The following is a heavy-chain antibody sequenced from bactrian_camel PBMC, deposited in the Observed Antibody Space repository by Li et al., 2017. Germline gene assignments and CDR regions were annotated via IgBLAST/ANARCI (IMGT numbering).Heavy chain of an antibody. V-gene: IGHV3S1*01. CDR3: ASSGSQFCSGGYCFTAYFTY. CDR1: GFSSNSPS. Sequence: HVQLVESGGGLVQPGGSLTLSCTASGFSSNSPSMGWARQAPGVGLEWVSGISTGAGNTFYADSAKGRFTISRDNAKNTLYLQLNSLKIEDAAMYYCASSGSQFCSGGYCFTAYFTYWGQGTQVTVS. D-gene: IGHD2*01. J-gene: IGHJ4*01. CDR2: ISTGAGNT.